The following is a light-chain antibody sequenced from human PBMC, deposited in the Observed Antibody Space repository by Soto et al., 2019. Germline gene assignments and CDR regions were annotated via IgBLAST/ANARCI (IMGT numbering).Light chain of an antibody. V-gene: IGLV2-14*01. J-gene: IGLJ2*01. CDR3: SSYTSSSTRV. CDR1: SSDVCGYNY. Sequence: QSALTQPASVSGSPGQSITISCSGTSSDVCGYNYVSWYQQHPGKAPKLMIYDVSNRPSGVSNRFSGSKSGNTASLTISGLQAEDEADYYCSSYTSSSTRVFGGATKLTVL. CDR2: DVS.